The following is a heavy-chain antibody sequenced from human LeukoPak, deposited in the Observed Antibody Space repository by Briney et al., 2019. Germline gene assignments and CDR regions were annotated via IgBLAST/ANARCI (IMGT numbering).Heavy chain of an antibody. Sequence: SGGSLRLSCAASGFTFSTCSMKWVRQAPGKALEWVSSISGSSYHIYYADSVKGRFTISRDNAKNSLYLQMNSLRAEDTAVYYCARDIYGDYGMDVWGQGTTVTVSS. V-gene: IGHV3-21*01. CDR1: GFTFSTCS. CDR2: ISGSSYHI. CDR3: ARDIYGDYGMDV. J-gene: IGHJ6*02. D-gene: IGHD4-17*01.